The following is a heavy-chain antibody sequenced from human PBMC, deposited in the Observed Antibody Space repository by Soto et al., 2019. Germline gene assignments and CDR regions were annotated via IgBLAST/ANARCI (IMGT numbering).Heavy chain of an antibody. J-gene: IGHJ6*03. Sequence: GESLKISCKGSGYSFTSYWIGWVRQMPGKGLEWMGIIYPGDSDTRYSPSFQGQVTISADKSISTAYLQWSSLKASDTAMYYCARHMRLPGPYYYYYMDVWGKGTTVTVSS. CDR1: GYSFTSYW. V-gene: IGHV5-51*01. CDR2: IYPGDSDT. D-gene: IGHD2-2*01. CDR3: ARHMRLPGPYYYYYMDV.